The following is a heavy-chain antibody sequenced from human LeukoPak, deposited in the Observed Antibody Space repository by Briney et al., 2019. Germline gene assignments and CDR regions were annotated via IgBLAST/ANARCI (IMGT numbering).Heavy chain of an antibody. D-gene: IGHD4/OR15-4a*01. V-gene: IGHV1-18*04. CDR1: AYTFTKYG. CDR3: ARDRSSGCGDY. Sequence: ASVKVSCKASAYTFTKYGISWVRQAPGQGLEYVAWISTHDDNTNYAQKFQGRVTMTTDTSTNTAYMELRSLRSEDTAVYYCARDRSSGCGDYWGQGTLVTVSS. J-gene: IGHJ4*02. CDR2: ISTHDDNT.